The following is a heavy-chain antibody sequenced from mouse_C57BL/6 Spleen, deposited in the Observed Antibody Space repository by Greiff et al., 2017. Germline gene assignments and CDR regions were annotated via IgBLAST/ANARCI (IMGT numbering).Heavy chain of an antibody. CDR3: ASGLYYFDY. J-gene: IGHJ2*01. CDR2: IRNKANGYTT. CDR1: GFTFTDYY. V-gene: IGHV7-3*01. Sequence: EVQRMESGGGLVQPGGSLSLSCAASGFTFTDYYMSWVRQPPGKALEWLGFIRNKANGYTTEYSASVKGRFTISRDNSQSILYLQMNALRAEDSATYYCASGLYYFDYWGQGTTLTVSS.